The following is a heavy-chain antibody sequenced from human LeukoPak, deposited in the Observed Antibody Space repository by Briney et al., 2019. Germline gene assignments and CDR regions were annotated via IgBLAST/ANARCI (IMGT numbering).Heavy chain of an antibody. Sequence: PGGSLRLSCAASGFSFSIYEMNWVRQAPGKGLEWVSYISSSGSTIYYADSVKGRFTISRDNAKNSLYLQMNSLRAEDTAVYYCARERVFNWNYWFDYWGQGTLVTVSS. CDR3: ARERVFNWNYWFDY. CDR2: ISSSGSTI. J-gene: IGHJ4*02. CDR1: GFSFSIYE. D-gene: IGHD1-7*01. V-gene: IGHV3-48*03.